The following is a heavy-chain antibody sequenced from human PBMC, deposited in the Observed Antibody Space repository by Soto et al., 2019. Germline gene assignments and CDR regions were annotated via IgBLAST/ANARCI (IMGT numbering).Heavy chain of an antibody. CDR2: ISYDGSNK. D-gene: IGHD6-13*01. J-gene: IGHJ6*02. V-gene: IGHV3-30-3*01. CDR1: GFTFSSYA. Sequence: GSLRLSCAASGFTFSSYAMHWVRQAPGKGLEWVAVISYDGSNKYYADSVKGRFTISRDNSKNTLYLQMNSLRAEDTAVYYCAREGGIAAAGPDYYYYYGMDVWGQGTTVTVSS. CDR3: AREGGIAAAGPDYYYYYGMDV.